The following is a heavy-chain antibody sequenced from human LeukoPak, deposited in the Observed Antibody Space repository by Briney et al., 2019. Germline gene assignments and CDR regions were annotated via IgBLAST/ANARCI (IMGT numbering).Heavy chain of an antibody. CDR3: ARDYDFWSGYSD. J-gene: IGHJ4*02. CDR2: ISGSGGST. CDR1: GFTFSSYA. Sequence: PGGSLRLSCAASGFTFSSYAMSWVRQAPGKGLEWVSAISGSGGSTYYADSVKGRFTISRHNSKNTLYLQMNSLRAEDTAVYYCARDYDFWSGYSDWGQGTLVTVSS. V-gene: IGHV3-23*01. D-gene: IGHD3-3*01.